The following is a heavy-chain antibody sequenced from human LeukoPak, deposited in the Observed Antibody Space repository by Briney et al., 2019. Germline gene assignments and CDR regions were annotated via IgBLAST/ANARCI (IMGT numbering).Heavy chain of an antibody. CDR3: ARVVAATYYFDY. D-gene: IGHD2-2*01. CDR1: GFTFSSYS. J-gene: IGHJ4*02. Sequence: PGGSLRLSCAASGFTFSSYSMNWVRQAPGKGLEWVSYISSSSTIYYADSVKGRFTISRDNAKNSLYLQMNSLRAEDTAVYYCARVVAATYYFDYWGQGTLVTVSS. CDR2: ISSSSTI. V-gene: IGHV3-48*04.